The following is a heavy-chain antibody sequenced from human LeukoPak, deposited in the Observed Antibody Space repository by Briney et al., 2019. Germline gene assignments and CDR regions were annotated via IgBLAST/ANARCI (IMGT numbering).Heavy chain of an antibody. Sequence: PGGSLRLSCAASGFPFNTYDMHWVRQAPGKGLEWVAVISYDGTNKFYADSVKGRFTISRDNSRNTVYLQVNRLRVEDTAVYYCAKDTGSARLDYWGQGTLVTVSS. CDR1: GFPFNTYD. CDR2: ISYDGTNK. D-gene: IGHD4-17*01. V-gene: IGHV3-30*18. CDR3: AKDTGSARLDY. J-gene: IGHJ4*02.